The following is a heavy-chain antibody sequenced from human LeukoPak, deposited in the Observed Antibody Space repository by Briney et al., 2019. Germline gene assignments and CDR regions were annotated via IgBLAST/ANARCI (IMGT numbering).Heavy chain of an antibody. Sequence: SETLSLTCTVSGGTISSSNYYWGWIRQSPGKGLEWIGNIFYRGRTYYKSSPKSRVTISVNTSKNQFSLKLSSVTAADTAVYYCARAFEYYYFDYWGQGTLVTVSS. V-gene: IGHV4-39*01. CDR1: GGTISSSNYY. D-gene: IGHD2/OR15-2a*01. CDR3: ARAFEYYYFDY. J-gene: IGHJ4*02. CDR2: IFYRGRT.